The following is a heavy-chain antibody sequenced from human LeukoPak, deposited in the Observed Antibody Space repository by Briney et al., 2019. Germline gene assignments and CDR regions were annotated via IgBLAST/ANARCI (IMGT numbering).Heavy chain of an antibody. CDR1: GFTFRTYS. J-gene: IGHJ4*02. V-gene: IGHV3-48*01. D-gene: IGHD2-2*01. CDR3: AMRGDILVIPATYMFDY. Sequence: GGSLRLSCAASGFTFRTYSIIWVRQAPGKGLEWVSHIGGSGSFIYYADSVKGRFTISRDNANNLVFLQMNSLRAENTAVYYCAMRGDILVIPATYMFDYWGQGTLVTVSS. CDR2: IGGSGSFI.